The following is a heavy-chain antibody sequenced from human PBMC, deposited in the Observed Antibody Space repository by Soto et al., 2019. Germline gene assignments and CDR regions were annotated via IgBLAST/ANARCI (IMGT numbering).Heavy chain of an antibody. Sequence: ASVKVSCKASGYTFTSYYMHWVRQAPGQGLEWMGIINPSGGSTSYAQKFQGRVTMTRDTSTSTVYMELSSLRSEDTAVYYCARDSSKVTGTTWFDPWGQGTLVTVSS. CDR1: GYTFTSYY. D-gene: IGHD1-20*01. V-gene: IGHV1-46*03. CDR3: ARDSSKVTGTTWFDP. J-gene: IGHJ5*02. CDR2: INPSGGST.